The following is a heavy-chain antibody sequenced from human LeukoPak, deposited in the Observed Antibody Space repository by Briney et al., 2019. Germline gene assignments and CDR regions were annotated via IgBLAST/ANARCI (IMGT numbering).Heavy chain of an antibody. D-gene: IGHD4-11*01. CDR1: GFAFSSYA. CDR3: AKDWLSYSNYYFDY. V-gene: IGHV3-23*01. CDR2: ISGSGGST. Sequence: GGSLRLSCAASGFAFSSYAMSWVRQAPGKGLEWVSAISGSGGSTYYADSVKGRFTISRDNSKSTLYLQMNSLRAEDTAVYYCAKDWLSYSNYYFDYWGQGTLVTVSS. J-gene: IGHJ4*02.